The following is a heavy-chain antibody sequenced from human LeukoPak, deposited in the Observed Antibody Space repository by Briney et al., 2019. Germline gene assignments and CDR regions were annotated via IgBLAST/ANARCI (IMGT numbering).Heavy chain of an antibody. CDR2: FGVAETDT. CDR3: SSSGVEEWQGLHF. Sequence: ASVNVSCKVSGYTLSELSMHWVRQSPEKGLEWMGGFGVAETDTIYAQKFQGRVTMTEDTSTDTAYVELNSLSSEDTAVYYCSSSGVEEWQGLHFWGQGTLVTVSS. CDR1: GYTLSELS. J-gene: IGHJ4*02. V-gene: IGHV1-24*01. D-gene: IGHD3-3*01.